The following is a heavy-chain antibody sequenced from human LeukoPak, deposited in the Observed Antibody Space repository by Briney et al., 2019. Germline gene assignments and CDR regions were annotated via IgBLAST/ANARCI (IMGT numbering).Heavy chain of an antibody. J-gene: IGHJ4*02. D-gene: IGHD5-24*01. CDR1: GGSISSYY. Sequence: SETLSLTCTVSGGSISSYYWSWIRQPPGKGLEWIGEINHSGSTNYNPSLKSRVTISVDTSKNQFSLKLSSVTAADTAVYYCARDREGDYFDYWGQGTLVTVSS. CDR3: ARDREGDYFDY. V-gene: IGHV4-34*01. CDR2: INHSGST.